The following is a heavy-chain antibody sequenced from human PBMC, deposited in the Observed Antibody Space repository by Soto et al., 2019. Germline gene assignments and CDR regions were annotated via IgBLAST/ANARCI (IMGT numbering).Heavy chain of an antibody. CDR1: GYIFTSYY. V-gene: IGHV1-46*03. D-gene: IGHD3-10*01. CDR2: INPFDGSR. CDR3: SRVDPGETSPFDH. J-gene: IGHJ4*02. Sequence: ASVKVSCKASGYIFTSYYIHWVRQAPGQGLEWMGWINPFDGSRMFAQSFQGRVTMTRDTSTSTVYMEVSSLSSEDTAVYYCSRVDPGETSPFDHWGQGTLVTVSS.